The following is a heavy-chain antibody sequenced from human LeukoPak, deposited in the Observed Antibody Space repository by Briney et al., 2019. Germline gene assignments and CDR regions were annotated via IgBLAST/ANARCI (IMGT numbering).Heavy chain of an antibody. CDR2: ISGSGGST. J-gene: IGHJ4*02. CDR1: GFGFSNYA. CDR3: AKDPFDY. V-gene: IGHV3-23*01. Sequence: GGSLRLSCAASGFGFSNYAMSWVRQAPGKGLEWVSGISGSGGSTYYADSVKGRFTISRGNSKKMLYLQMNSLRAEDTAVYYCAKDPFDYWGQGTLVTVSS.